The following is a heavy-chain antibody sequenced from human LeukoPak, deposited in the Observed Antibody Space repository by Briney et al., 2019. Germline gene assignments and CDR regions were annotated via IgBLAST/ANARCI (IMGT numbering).Heavy chain of an antibody. D-gene: IGHD5-18*01. J-gene: IGHJ4*02. CDR3: ARETTAMVADY. Sequence: GGSLRLSCAASGFTFSSYWMSWVRQAPGKGLEWVTVISYDGSNKYYADSVKGRFTISRDNSKNTLYLQMNSLRAEDTAVYYCARETTAMVADYWGQGTLVTVSS. CDR2: ISYDGSNK. V-gene: IGHV3-30*03. CDR1: GFTFSSYW.